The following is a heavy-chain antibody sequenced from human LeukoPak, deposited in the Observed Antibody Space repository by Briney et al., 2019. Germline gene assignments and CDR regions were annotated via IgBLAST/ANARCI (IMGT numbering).Heavy chain of an antibody. CDR3: ARVGATMVQGWFDP. V-gene: IGHV3-48*01. D-gene: IGHD3-10*01. J-gene: IGHJ5*02. CDR1: GFTFRTYG. Sequence: GGSLRLSCAASGFTFRTYGMHWVRQAPGKGLEWVSYISSSSSTVYYADSVKGRFTISRDNAKNSLYLQMNSLRAEDTAVYYCARVGATMVQGWFDPWGQGTLVTVSS. CDR2: ISSSSSTV.